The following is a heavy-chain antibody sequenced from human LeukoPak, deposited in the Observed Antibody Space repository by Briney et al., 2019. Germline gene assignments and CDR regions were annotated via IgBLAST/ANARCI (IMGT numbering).Heavy chain of an antibody. CDR1: GFTFDDYA. CDR3: ASYSGYVPIDY. D-gene: IGHD5-12*01. J-gene: IGHJ4*02. CDR2: ISWNSGSI. Sequence: PGRSLRLSCAASGFTFDDYAMHWVRQAPGKGLEWVSGISWNSGSIGYADSVKGRFTISRDNAKNSLYLQMNSLRAEDTAVYYCASYSGYVPIDYWGQGTLVTVSS. V-gene: IGHV3-9*01.